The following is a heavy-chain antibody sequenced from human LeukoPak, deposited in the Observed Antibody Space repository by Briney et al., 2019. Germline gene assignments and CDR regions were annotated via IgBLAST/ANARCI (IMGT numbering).Heavy chain of an antibody. Sequence: HPGGSLRLSCAASGSTFSDQYMDWVRQAPGKGLQWVGRTGNKASRYTTEHAASVKGRFTISRDDSKNSLYLQMNSLKTEDTALYYCTRGYSGRSVYAFDIWGQGTMVTVSS. CDR2: TGNKASRYTT. J-gene: IGHJ3*02. CDR3: TRGYSGRSVYAFDI. D-gene: IGHD1-26*01. CDR1: GSTFSDQY. V-gene: IGHV3-72*01.